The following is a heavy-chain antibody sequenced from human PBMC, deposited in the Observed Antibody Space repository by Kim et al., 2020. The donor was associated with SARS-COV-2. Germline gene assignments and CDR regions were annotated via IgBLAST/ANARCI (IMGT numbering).Heavy chain of an antibody. V-gene: IGHV4-31*02. Sequence: SLRSRVTISVDPSKNQFSLKLSSVTAADTAVYYCARGITIFGVVTNGMDVWGQGTTVTVSS. CDR3: ARGITIFGVVTNGMDV. D-gene: IGHD3-3*01. J-gene: IGHJ6*02.